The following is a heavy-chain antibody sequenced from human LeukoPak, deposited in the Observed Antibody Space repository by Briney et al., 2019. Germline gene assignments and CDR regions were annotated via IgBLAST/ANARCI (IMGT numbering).Heavy chain of an antibody. CDR3: ARVVYDSSGPYYYYYMDV. Sequence: SETLSLTCTVSGGSISSYHWSWIRQPAGKGLEWIGRIYTSGSTNYNPSLKSRVTMSVDTSKNQFSLKLSSVTAADTAVYYCARVVYDSSGPYYYYYMDVWGKGTTVTVSS. V-gene: IGHV4-4*07. D-gene: IGHD3-22*01. J-gene: IGHJ6*03. CDR2: IYTSGST. CDR1: GGSISSYH.